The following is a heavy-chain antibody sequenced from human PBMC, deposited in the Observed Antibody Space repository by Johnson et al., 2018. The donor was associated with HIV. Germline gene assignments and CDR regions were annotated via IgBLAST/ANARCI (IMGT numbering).Heavy chain of an antibody. CDR1: GFTFSNYA. CDR3: ATKSAGGSFDM. J-gene: IGHJ3*02. V-gene: IGHV3-30*04. Sequence: QVQLVESGGSVVQPGRSLRLSCAASGFTFSNYAMHWVRQAPGKGLEWVAVIWYDGSNKYYADSVKGRFTISRDNSKSTLYLQMGSLRAEDTAVYYCATKSAGGSFDMWGQGTTVTVSS. D-gene: IGHD5-12*01. CDR2: IWYDGSNK.